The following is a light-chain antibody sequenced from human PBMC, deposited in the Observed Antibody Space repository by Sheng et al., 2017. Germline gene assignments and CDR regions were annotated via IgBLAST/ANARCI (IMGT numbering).Light chain of an antibody. V-gene: IGLV1-40*01. CDR3: YSRDSSGNHVI. CDR2: GDN. J-gene: IGLJ2*01. Sequence: QSVLTQPPSVSGAPGQRVTISCTGSSSNIGAGYDVQWYQQFPGTAPKLLIYGDNNRPSGIPDRFSGSSSGNTASLTITATQAEDEGDYYCYSRDSSGNHVIFGGGTKLTVL. CDR1: SSNIGAGYD.